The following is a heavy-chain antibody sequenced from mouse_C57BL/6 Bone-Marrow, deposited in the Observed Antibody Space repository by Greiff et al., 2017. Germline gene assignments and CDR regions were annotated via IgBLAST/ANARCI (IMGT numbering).Heavy chain of an antibody. CDR3: ARPLRDYAMDY. Sequence: VQLQQSGPELVKPGASVKISCKASGYAFSSSWMNWVKQRPGKGLEWIGRIYPGDGDTNYNGKFKGKATVTADKYSSTAYMQLSSLTSEDSAVYFCARPLRDYAMDYWGQGTSVTVSS. J-gene: IGHJ4*01. CDR1: GYAFSSSW. CDR2: IYPGDGDT. V-gene: IGHV1-82*01.